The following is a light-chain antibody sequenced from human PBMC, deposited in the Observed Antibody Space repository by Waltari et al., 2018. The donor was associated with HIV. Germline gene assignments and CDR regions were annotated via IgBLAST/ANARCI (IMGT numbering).Light chain of an antibody. CDR3: SSLTSGSTRYV. V-gene: IGLV2-14*01. Sequence: QSALTQPASVSGSPGQAITISCTGTSSDVGSYNYVSWYQQETGKVPKLMIYDVKNRPSGISNRFSGSKSGNTASLTISGLQAEDEADYYCSSLTSGSTRYVFGTGTKVTVL. CDR2: DVK. J-gene: IGLJ1*01. CDR1: SSDVGSYNY.